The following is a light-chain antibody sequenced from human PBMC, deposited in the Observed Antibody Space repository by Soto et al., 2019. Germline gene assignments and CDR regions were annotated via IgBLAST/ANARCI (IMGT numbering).Light chain of an antibody. V-gene: IGKV3-20*01. CDR2: RAS. CDR3: HQFGSSSLDT. CDR1: QTISSSF. Sequence: EIVLTQSPGTLSLSPRERATLSCTASQTISSSFLAWYQQKPGQAPRLLIYRASRRAPGIPDRFSGRGSWADLTLTISRLEPEDFAVYYCHQFGSSSLDTFGPGTKVEIK. J-gene: IGKJ3*01.